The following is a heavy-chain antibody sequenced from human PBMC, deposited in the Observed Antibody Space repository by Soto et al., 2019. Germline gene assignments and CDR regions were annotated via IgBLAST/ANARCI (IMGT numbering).Heavy chain of an antibody. V-gene: IGHV4-34*01. D-gene: IGHD2-2*01. CDR1: GGSFSGYY. J-gene: IGHJ5*02. CDR2: INHSGST. CDR3: ARGCAAAIYARSWFDP. Sequence: SETLSLTCAVYGGSFSGYYWSWIRQPPGKGLEWIGEINHSGSTNYNPSLKSRVTISVDTSKNQFSLKLSSVTAADTAVYYCARGCAAAIYARSWFDPWGPALLVTVSA.